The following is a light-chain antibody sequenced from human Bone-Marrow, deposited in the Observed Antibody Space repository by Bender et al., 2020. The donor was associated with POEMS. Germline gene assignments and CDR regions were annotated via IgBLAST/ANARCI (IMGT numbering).Light chain of an antibody. CDR1: SSDVGSYNL. Sequence: QSALTQPASVSGSPGQSITISCTGTSSDVGSYNLVSWHQQYPGKAPKLIIHEVSQRPSGVPDRFSGSKSGNTASLTISGLQAEDEADYYCCSNAVTQTHYVFGTGTKVTVL. V-gene: IGLV2-23*02. J-gene: IGLJ1*01. CDR2: EVS. CDR3: CSNAVTQTHYV.